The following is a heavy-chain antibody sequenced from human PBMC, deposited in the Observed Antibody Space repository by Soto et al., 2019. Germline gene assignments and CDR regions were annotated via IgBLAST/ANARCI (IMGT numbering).Heavy chain of an antibody. V-gene: IGHV2-5*02. CDR3: AHSLIGYYYASSGSNWFDP. CDR2: IYWDDDK. J-gene: IGHJ5*02. Sequence: QITLKESGPTLVKPTQTLTLTCTFSGFSLSTSGVGVGWIRQPPGKALEWLALIYWDDDKRYSPSLKSRLTITKDTSKNQGVLTMTNMDPVDTATYYCAHSLIGYYYASSGSNWFDPWGQGTLVTVSS. D-gene: IGHD3-22*01. CDR1: GFSLSTSGVG.